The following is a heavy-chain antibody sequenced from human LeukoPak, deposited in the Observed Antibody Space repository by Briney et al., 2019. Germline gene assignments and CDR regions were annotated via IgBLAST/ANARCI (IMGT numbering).Heavy chain of an antibody. D-gene: IGHD1-7*01. V-gene: IGHV4-38-2*01. CDR3: ARANWNYAVLFDY. J-gene: IGHJ4*02. CDR1: GYSISSGYY. Sequence: SETLSLTCAVSGYSISSGYYWGWTRQPPRKGLEWIGSIYHSGSTYYNPTLKSRVTISVDTSKNQFSLKLSSVTAADTAVYYCARANWNYAVLFDYWGQGTLVTVSS. CDR2: IYHSGST.